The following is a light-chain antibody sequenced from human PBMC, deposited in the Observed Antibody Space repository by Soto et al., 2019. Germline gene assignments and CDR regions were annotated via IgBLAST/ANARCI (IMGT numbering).Light chain of an antibody. V-gene: IGKV3-15*01. CDR1: QSLSFN. CDR3: QQYYSSPLT. CDR2: AAS. J-gene: IGKJ5*01. Sequence: EIVMTQSPATLSVSPGERATLSCRASQSLSFNLAWYQQKPGQAPRLLIYAASTRATGIPARFSGSGSGTEFTLTISSLQSEDFAVYYCQQYYSSPLTFGQGTRLEI.